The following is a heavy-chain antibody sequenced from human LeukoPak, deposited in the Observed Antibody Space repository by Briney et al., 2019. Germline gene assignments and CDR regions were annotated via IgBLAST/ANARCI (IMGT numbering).Heavy chain of an antibody. CDR1: GGTFSSYA. CDR3: AREGGTGDDY. CDR2: MNPNSGNT. Sequence: ASVTVSCKASGGTFSSYAINWVRQATGQGLEWMGWMNPNSGNTGYAQKFQGRVTMTRNTSISTAYMELSSLRSEDTAVYYCAREGGTGDDYWGQGTLVTVSS. J-gene: IGHJ4*02. D-gene: IGHD7-27*01. V-gene: IGHV1-8*02.